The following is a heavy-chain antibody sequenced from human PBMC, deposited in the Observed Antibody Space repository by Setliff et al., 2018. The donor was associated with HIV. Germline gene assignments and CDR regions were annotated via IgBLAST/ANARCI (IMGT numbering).Heavy chain of an antibody. Sequence: SETLSLTCAVSGASISDVIWWSWVRHSPGKGLEWIGEMYHSGTTKYNPSLKSRVTISLDKSRNQFSLQVTSMTAADTAVYYCARQGGFSSSSYPRNYVDVWGNGTTVTVSS. CDR3: ARQGGFSSSSYPRNYVDV. V-gene: IGHV4-4*02. J-gene: IGHJ6*03. CDR2: MYHSGTT. CDR1: GASISDVIW. D-gene: IGHD6-13*01.